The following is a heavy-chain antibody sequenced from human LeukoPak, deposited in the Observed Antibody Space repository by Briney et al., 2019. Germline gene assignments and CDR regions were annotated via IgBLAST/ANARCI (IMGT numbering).Heavy chain of an antibody. J-gene: IGHJ4*02. Sequence: SVKVSCKASGGTFSSYAISWVRQAPGQGLEWMGGIIPIFGTANYAQKFQGRVTITADESTSTAYMELSSLRSEDTAVYYCARLKLQYYYDSSGRGGYFDYWGQETLVTVSS. CDR1: GGTFSSYA. CDR2: IIPIFGTA. V-gene: IGHV1-69*01. D-gene: IGHD3-22*01. CDR3: ARLKLQYYYDSSGRGGYFDY.